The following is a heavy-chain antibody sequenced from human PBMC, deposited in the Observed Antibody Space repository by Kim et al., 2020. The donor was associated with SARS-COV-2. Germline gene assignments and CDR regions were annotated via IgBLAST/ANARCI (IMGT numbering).Heavy chain of an antibody. CDR2: ISGSGGST. J-gene: IGHJ4*02. CDR3: AKDLSDIVVVPAAIYFDY. D-gene: IGHD2-2*01. CDR1: GFTFSSYA. Sequence: GGSLRLSCAASGFTFSSYAMSWVRQAPGKGLEWVSAISGSGGSTYYADSVKGRFTISRDNSKNTLYLQMNSLRAEDTAVYYCAKDLSDIVVVPAAIYFDYWGQGTLVTVSS. V-gene: IGHV3-23*01.